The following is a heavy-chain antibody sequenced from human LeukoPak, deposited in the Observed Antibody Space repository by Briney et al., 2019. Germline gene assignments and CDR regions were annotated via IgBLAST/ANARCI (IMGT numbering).Heavy chain of an antibody. Sequence: PGGSLRLSSAASGFTFSSYAMSWVRQAPGKGLEWVSAISGGVGTTYYADSVKGRFTISRDNSKNTLYLQMNSLRAEDTAVYYCAPLGGATAGYWGQGTLVTVSS. CDR1: GFTFSSYA. D-gene: IGHD1-26*01. CDR2: ISGGVGTT. J-gene: IGHJ4*02. CDR3: APLGGATAGY. V-gene: IGHV3-23*01.